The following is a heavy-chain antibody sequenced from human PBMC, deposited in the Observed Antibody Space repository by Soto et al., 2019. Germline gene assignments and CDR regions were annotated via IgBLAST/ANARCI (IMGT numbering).Heavy chain of an antibody. CDR2: IYYSGST. J-gene: IGHJ5*02. V-gene: IGHV4-30-4*01. CDR1: GGSISSGDYY. CDR3: ASVLWVAARPWGNHNWFDP. D-gene: IGHD6-6*01. Sequence: SETLSLTCTVSGGSISSGDYYWSWIRQPPGKGLEWIGYIYYSGSTYYNTSLKNRVTISVDTSKNKISMKLKSVTAADTAVNNFASVLWVAARPWGNHNWFDPWGQGTLVTVSS.